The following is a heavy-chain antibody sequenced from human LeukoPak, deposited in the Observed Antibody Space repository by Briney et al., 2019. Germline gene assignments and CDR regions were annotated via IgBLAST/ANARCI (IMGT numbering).Heavy chain of an antibody. CDR3: AKVGNQPIPGYSSSWYFDY. J-gene: IGHJ4*02. D-gene: IGHD6-13*01. CDR2: ISGSGGST. CDR1: GFTFSSYA. V-gene: IGHV3-23*01. Sequence: GGSLRLSCAASGFTFSSYAMSWVRQAPGKGLEWVSAISGSGGSTYYADSVKGRFTISRDNSKNTLYLQMSSLRAEDTAVYYCAKVGNQPIPGYSSSWYFDYWGQGTLVTVSS.